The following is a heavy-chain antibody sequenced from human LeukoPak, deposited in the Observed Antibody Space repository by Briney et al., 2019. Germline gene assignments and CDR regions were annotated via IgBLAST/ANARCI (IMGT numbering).Heavy chain of an antibody. D-gene: IGHD3-10*01. V-gene: IGHV1-2*04. J-gene: IGHJ4*02. CDR2: INPNSGGT. CDR3: ARVGSGSYWDYFGY. Sequence: GASVKVSCKASGYTFTGYYMHWVRQAPGQGLECMGWINPNSGGTNYAQKFQGWVTMTRDTSISTAYMELSRLRSDDTAVYYCARVGSGSYWDYFGYWGQGTLVTVSS. CDR1: GYTFTGYY.